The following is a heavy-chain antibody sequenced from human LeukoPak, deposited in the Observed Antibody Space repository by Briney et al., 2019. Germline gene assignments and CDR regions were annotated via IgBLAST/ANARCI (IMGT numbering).Heavy chain of an antibody. D-gene: IGHD3-22*01. CDR2: IYYSGST. Sequence: PSETLSLTCTVSGGSISSSSYYWGWIRQPPGKGLEWIGSIYYSGSTYYNPSLKSRVTISVDTSKNQFSLKLSSVTAADTAVYYCARGEMATYYYDSSGQVAFDIWGQGTMVTVSS. CDR3: ARGEMATYYYDSSGQVAFDI. CDR1: GGSISSSSYY. V-gene: IGHV4-39*07. J-gene: IGHJ3*02.